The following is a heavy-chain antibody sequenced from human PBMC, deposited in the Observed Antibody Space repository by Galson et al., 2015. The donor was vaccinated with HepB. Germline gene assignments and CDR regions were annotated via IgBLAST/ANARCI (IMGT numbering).Heavy chain of an antibody. V-gene: IGHV6-1*01. J-gene: IGHJ5*02. CDR3: AGVLRYCSSTSCYAFDP. CDR1: GDSVSSNSAA. D-gene: IGHD2-2*01. Sequence: CAISGDSVSSNSAAWNWIRQSPSRGLEWLGRTYYRSKWYNDYAVSVKSRITINPDTSKNQFSLQLNSVTPEDTAVYYCAGVLRYCSSTSCYAFDPWGQGTLVTVSS. CDR2: TYYRSKWYN.